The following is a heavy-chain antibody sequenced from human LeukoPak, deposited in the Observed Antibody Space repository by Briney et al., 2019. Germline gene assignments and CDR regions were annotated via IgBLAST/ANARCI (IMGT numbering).Heavy chain of an antibody. D-gene: IGHD3-22*01. Sequence: GGSLRLSCAASGFTASGSYMSWVRQAPGKGLEWVSVIYSGGSTYYVDSVKGRFTLSRDNSKNTLYLQMNSLRAEDTAVYYCARGTHSSGYLYDYWGQGTLVTVSS. CDR3: ARGTHSSGYLYDY. J-gene: IGHJ4*02. CDR2: IYSGGST. V-gene: IGHV3-53*01. CDR1: GFTASGSY.